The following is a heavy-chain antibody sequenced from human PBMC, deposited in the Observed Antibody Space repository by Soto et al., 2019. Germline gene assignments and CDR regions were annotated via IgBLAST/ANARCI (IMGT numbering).Heavy chain of an antibody. CDR3: TTGLAFGNDFFDT. CDR1: GFAFSNTW. Sequence: EVQLVESGGGLVKPGGSLRLSCAASGFAFSNTWMNWVRQAPGKGLEWVGRIKTKTDGETTDYAAPVKGRFTFSRDDSKNTVSLHMNALKTEDTAVYYCTTGLAFGNDFFDTWGQGTLVTVSS. CDR2: IKTKTDGETT. V-gene: IGHV3-15*07. J-gene: IGHJ4*02. D-gene: IGHD3-16*01.